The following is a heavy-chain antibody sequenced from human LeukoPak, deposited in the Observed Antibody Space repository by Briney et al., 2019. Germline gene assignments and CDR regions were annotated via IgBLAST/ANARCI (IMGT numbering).Heavy chain of an antibody. CDR2: INPTVGST. D-gene: IGHD3-10*01. J-gene: IGHJ3*02. Sequence: ASVKVSCKASGYTFTNYCMHWGRQAPGQGLEWMAIINPTVGSTTFAQKFQGRVIMTRDTSTSTVYMELSSLRSEDTAVYYCARDVSGYYYGSGRYDAFDIWGQGTLVTVSS. CDR1: GYTFTNYC. V-gene: IGHV1-46*01. CDR3: ARDVSGYYYGSGRYDAFDI.